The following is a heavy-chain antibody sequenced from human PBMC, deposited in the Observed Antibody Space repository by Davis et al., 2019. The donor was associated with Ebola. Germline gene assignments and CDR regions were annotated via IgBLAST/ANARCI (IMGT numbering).Heavy chain of an antibody. CDR3: ARGILVAGDYAVGFQH. CDR2: IYYSGST. D-gene: IGHD4-17*01. V-gene: IGHV4-59*01. J-gene: IGHJ1*01. CDR1: GGSISSYY. Sequence: PSETLSLTCTVSGGSISSYYWSWIRQPPGKGLEWIGYIYYSGSTNYNPSLKSRVTISVDTSKNQFSLKLSSVTAADTAVYYCARGILVAGDYAVGFQHWGQGTLVTVSS.